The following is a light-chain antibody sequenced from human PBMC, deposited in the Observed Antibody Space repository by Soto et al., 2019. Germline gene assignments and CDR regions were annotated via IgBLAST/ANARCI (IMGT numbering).Light chain of an antibody. CDR1: QSVSSY. J-gene: IGKJ5*01. CDR2: DAS. CDR3: QQRSNWPPGIT. Sequence: EIVLTQSPATLSLSPGERATLSCRASQSVSSYLAWYQQKPGQAPRLLIYDASNSAPGIPARFSGSGSGTDFTLTISSLEPEYFAVYYCQQRSNWPPGITFGPGTRLEIK. V-gene: IGKV3-11*01.